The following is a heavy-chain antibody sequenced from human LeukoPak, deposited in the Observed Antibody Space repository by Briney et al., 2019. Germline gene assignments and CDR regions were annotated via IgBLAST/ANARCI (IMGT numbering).Heavy chain of an antibody. CDR2: ISGSGGST. Sequence: AGGSLRLSCAASGFTFSTYWMTWVRQAPGKGLEWVSAISGSGGSTYYADSVKGRFTISRDNSKNTLYLQMNCLRAEDTAVYYCAKDQRVYYYDSSGYEVDYWGQGTLVTVSS. CDR3: AKDQRVYYYDSSGYEVDY. V-gene: IGHV3-23*01. J-gene: IGHJ4*02. CDR1: GFTFSTYW. D-gene: IGHD3-22*01.